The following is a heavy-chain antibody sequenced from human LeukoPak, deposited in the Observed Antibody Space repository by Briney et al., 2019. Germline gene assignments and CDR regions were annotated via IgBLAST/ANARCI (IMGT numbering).Heavy chain of an antibody. CDR2: ISSSSSYI. CDR3: ARDRGYSYGHDY. V-gene: IGHV3-21*01. Sequence: GGSLSLSCAASGFTFSSYSMNWVRQAPGKGLEWVSSISSSSSYIYYADSVKGRFTISRDNAKNSLYLQMNSLRAEDTAVYYCARDRGYSYGHDYWGQGTLVTVSS. CDR1: GFTFSSYS. D-gene: IGHD5-18*01. J-gene: IGHJ4*02.